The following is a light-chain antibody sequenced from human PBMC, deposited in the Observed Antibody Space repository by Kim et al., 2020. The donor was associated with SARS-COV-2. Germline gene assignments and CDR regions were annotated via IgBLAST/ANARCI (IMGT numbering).Light chain of an antibody. CDR3: QQRSNWPPIT. CDR2: DAA. V-gene: IGKV3-11*01. CDR1: QSVSSY. J-gene: IGKJ5*01. Sequence: EIVLTQSPATLSLSPGERATLSCRASQSVSSYLAWYQQKPGQAPRLLIYDAANRATGIPARFSGSGSGTEFTLTISSLEPEEFAVYYCQQRSNWPPITFGQGTRLEIK.